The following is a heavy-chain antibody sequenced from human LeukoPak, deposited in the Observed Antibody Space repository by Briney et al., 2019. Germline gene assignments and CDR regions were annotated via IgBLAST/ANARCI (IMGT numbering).Heavy chain of an antibody. V-gene: IGHV4-39*01. CDR2: LYYSGSN. J-gene: IGHJ4*02. D-gene: IGHD6-19*01. CDR1: GDSISSRSYY. Sequence: SETLSLTCTVSGDSISSRSYYWGWIRQPPGKGLEWIGSLYYSGSNYYNPSLKSRVTISVDTSKNQFSLKLSSVTAADTAVYYCARAAYSSGWYMYYFDYWGQGTLVTVSS. CDR3: ARAAYSSGWYMYYFDY.